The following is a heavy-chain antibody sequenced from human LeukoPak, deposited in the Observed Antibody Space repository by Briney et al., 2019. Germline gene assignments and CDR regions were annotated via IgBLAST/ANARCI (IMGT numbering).Heavy chain of an antibody. CDR2: INSGGSST. J-gene: IGHJ4*02. CDR3: ARDRYSSAWYEE. CDR1: AFTFNSYW. Sequence: GGSLRLSCTASAFTFNSYWMHWVRHAPGKGLVWVSHINSGGSSTSYADSVKGRFTISRDNAKNTLYLQMNSLRAEDTAVYYCARDRYSSAWYEEWGQGTLVTVSS. D-gene: IGHD6-19*01. V-gene: IGHV3-74*01.